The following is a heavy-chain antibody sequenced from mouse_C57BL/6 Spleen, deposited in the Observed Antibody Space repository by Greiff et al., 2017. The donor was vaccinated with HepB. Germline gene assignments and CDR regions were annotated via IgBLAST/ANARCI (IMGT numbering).Heavy chain of an antibody. CDR1: GYTFTDYE. CDR3: TRRYYPYYFDY. CDR2: IDPETGGT. J-gene: IGHJ2*01. V-gene: IGHV1-15*01. Sequence: QVQLQQSGAELVRPGASVTLSCKASGYTFTDYEMHWVKQTPVHGLEWIGAIDPETGGTAYNQKFKGKAILTADKSSSTAYMELRSLTSEDSAVYYCTRRYYPYYFDYWGQGTTLTVSS. D-gene: IGHD1-1*01.